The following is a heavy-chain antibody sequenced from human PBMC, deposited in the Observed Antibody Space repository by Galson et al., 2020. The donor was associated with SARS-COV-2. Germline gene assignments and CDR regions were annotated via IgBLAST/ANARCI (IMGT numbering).Heavy chain of an antibody. CDR3: ARTSITMIVEIFSLDY. CDR2: IIPILGIA. Sequence: SVKVSCKASGGTFSSYTISWVRQAPGQGLAWMGRIIPILGIANYAPKFQGRVTITADKSTSTAYMELSSLRSEDTAVYYCARTSITMIVEIFSLDYWGQGTLVTVSS. D-gene: IGHD3-22*01. J-gene: IGHJ4*02. V-gene: IGHV1-69*02. CDR1: GGTFSSYT.